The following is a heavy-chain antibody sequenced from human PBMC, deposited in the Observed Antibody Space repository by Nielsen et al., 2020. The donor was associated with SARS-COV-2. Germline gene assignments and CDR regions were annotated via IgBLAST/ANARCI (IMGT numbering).Heavy chain of an antibody. J-gene: IGHJ4*02. CDR1: GFTFSSYA. V-gene: IGHV3-64*04. D-gene: IGHD6-13*01. Sequence: GGSLRLSCSASGFTFSSYAMHWVRQAPGKGLEYVSAISSNGGSTYYADSVKGRFTISRDNSKNTLYLQMSSLRAEDTAVYYCAKSPNGLAAVWGQGTLVTVSS. CDR3: AKSPNGLAAV. CDR2: ISSNGGST.